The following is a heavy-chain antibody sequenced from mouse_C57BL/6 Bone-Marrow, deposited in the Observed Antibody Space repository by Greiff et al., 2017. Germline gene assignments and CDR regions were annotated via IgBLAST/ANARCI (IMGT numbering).Heavy chain of an antibody. J-gene: IGHJ3*01. CDR3: ERGTTVVAPFAY. V-gene: IGHV1-81*01. CDR1: GYTFTSYG. Sequence: VQLQQSGAELARPGASVKLSCKASGYTFTSYGISWVQQRTGQGLEWIGEIYPRSGNTYYNEKFTGKATLTADKSSSTAYMELRSLTSEDSEVYSCERGTTVVAPFAYWGQGTLVTVSA. D-gene: IGHD1-1*01. CDR2: IYPRSGNT.